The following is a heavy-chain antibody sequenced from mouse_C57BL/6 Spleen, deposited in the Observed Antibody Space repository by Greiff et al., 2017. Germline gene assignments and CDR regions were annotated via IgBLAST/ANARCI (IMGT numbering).Heavy chain of an antibody. CDR1: GYSITSGYY. Sequence: EVHLVESGPGLVKPSQSLSLTCSVTGYSITSGYYWNWIRQSPGNKLEWMGYIRYDGSNNYNPSLKNRISITRDTSMNQFFLKLNSVTTEDTATYYCAREGYYGSSYAAYWGQGTLVTVSA. V-gene: IGHV3-6*01. J-gene: IGHJ3*01. CDR2: IRYDGSN. D-gene: IGHD1-1*01. CDR3: AREGYYGSSYAAY.